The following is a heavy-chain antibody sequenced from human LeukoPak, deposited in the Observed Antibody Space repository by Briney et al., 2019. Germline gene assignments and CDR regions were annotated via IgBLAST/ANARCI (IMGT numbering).Heavy chain of an antibody. CDR1: GCTFTSYG. V-gene: IGHV1-18*01. D-gene: IGHD5-12*01. Sequence: ASVKVSCKASGCTFTSYGISWVRQAPGQGLEWMGWISAYNGNTNYAQKLQGRVTMTTDTSTSTTYMELRSLRSDDTAVYYCARRYSGYDFDYWGQGTLVTVSS. J-gene: IGHJ4*02. CDR2: ISAYNGNT. CDR3: ARRYSGYDFDY.